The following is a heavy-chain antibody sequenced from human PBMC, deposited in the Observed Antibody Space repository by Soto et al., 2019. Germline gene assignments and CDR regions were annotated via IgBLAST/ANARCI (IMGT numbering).Heavy chain of an antibody. V-gene: IGHV1-69*06. D-gene: IGHD2-2*01. CDR3: ARASTLTVHCGSVSCPRMDV. Sequence: QVQLVQYGAEVKKPGSPVKVSCKASGGTFSSYAISWVLQAPGQGLEWMGGLLPIFGTANYARKFQGRVKITEDRSTSTAYMALSSLRSEDTAVYYCARASTLTVHCGSVSCPRMDVWGQGTTVNVSS. CDR1: GGTFSSYA. CDR2: LLPIFGTA. J-gene: IGHJ6*02.